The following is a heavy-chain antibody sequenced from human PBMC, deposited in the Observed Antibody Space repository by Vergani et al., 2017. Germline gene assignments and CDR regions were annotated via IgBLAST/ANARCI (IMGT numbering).Heavy chain of an antibody. D-gene: IGHD7-27*01. CDR1: GGSISSSDW. CDR2: LCPSGST. Sequence: QVQLQESGPGLLKPPGTLSLTCAVSGGSISSSDWWSWVRQPPGKGLEWIGRLCPSGSTNYKPSLKSRVTMSIDTSKNQFSLKLTSVTAADTAVYYCATGAGPFDIWGQGTLVTVSS. J-gene: IGHJ4*02. CDR3: ATGAGPFDI. V-gene: IGHV4-4*03.